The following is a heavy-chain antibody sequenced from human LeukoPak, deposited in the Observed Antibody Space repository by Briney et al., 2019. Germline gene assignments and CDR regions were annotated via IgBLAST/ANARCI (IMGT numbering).Heavy chain of an antibody. Sequence: GGSLRLSCAASGFTFSNYAMHWVRQAPGKGLEWVAVISYDGSIKFYADSVKGRFAISRDNSENTLYLQMNSLRPEDTAVYYCARKGYYASSGYLGYFQHWGQGTLVTVSS. CDR3: ARKGYYASSGYLGYFQH. V-gene: IGHV3-30*09. CDR2: ISYDGSIK. J-gene: IGHJ1*01. D-gene: IGHD3-22*01. CDR1: GFTFSNYA.